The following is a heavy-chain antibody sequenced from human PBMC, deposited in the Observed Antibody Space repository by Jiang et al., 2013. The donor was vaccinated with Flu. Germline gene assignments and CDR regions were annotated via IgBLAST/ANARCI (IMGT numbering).Heavy chain of an antibody. CDR1: EDTFANYY. CDR2: IYPRESDT. CDR3: ARHVRGSLGNWFDP. Sequence: SLRISCKGSEDTFANYYIGWVRQMPGKGLEWMGIIYPRESDTRYSPSFQGQVTISADKSTSTAYLQWTTLKASDTAMYYCARHVRGSLGNWFDPWGQGTLVTVSS. V-gene: IGHV5-51*01. D-gene: IGHD2-15*01. J-gene: IGHJ5*02.